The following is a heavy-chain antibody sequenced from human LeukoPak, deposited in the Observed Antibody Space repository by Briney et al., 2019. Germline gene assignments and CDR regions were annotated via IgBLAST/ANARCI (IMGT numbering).Heavy chain of an antibody. CDR2: IYYSGST. J-gene: IGHJ4*02. Sequence: SETLSLTCTASGGSISSSSYYWGWIRQPPGKGLEWIGSIYYSGSTYYNPSLKSRVTISVDTSKNQFSLKLSSVTAADTAVYYCARHDYSSGWYAYFDYWGQGTLVTVSS. CDR3: ARHDYSSGWYAYFDY. D-gene: IGHD6-19*01. CDR1: GGSISSSSYY. V-gene: IGHV4-39*01.